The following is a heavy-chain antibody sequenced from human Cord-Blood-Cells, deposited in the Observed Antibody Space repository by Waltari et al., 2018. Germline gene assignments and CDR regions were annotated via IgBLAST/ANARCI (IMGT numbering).Heavy chain of an antibody. CDR2: INHSGST. V-gene: IGHV4-34*01. D-gene: IGHD6-13*01. J-gene: IGHJ4*02. CDR3: ARGKTSSSWFDY. CDR1: GGSFSGYY. Sequence: QVQLQQWGAGLLKPSETLHLTCGVYGGSFSGYYVTWLRQPPGKGLEWIGEINHSGSTNYNPSLKSRVTISVDTSKNQFSLKLSSVTAADTAVYYCARGKTSSSWFDYWGQGTLVTVSS.